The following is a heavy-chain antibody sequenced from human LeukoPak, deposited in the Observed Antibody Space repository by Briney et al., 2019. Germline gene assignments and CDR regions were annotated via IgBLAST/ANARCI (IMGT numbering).Heavy chain of an antibody. D-gene: IGHD6-6*01. CDR3: ARESYVYSRSPDDAFDI. CDR1: GCTFTNYG. CDR2: ISAYNGNT. V-gene: IGHV1-18*01. Sequence: ASVKVSCKASGCTFTNYGINWVRQAPGQGLEWMGWISAYNGNTNYAQKVQGRVTMTTDTSTSTAYMELRSLRSDDTAMYYCARESYVYSRSPDDAFDIWGRGTLVTVSS. J-gene: IGHJ3*02.